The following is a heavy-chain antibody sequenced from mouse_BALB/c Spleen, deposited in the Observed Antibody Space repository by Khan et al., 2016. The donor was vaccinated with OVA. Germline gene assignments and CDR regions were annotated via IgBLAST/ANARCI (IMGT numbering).Heavy chain of an antibody. D-gene: IGHD1-1*01. Sequence: EVQLQESGPSLVKPSQTLSLTCSVTGDSITSGFWNWIRQFPGKKFEYMGYIINSGDSYYNPSLISGISITRETYKSQYYLQLNSVTTEDTATYYCARSYGSWAMDYWGQGTSVTVSA. CDR2: IINSGDS. J-gene: IGHJ4*01. CDR3: ARSYGSWAMDY. V-gene: IGHV3-8*02. CDR1: GDSITSGF.